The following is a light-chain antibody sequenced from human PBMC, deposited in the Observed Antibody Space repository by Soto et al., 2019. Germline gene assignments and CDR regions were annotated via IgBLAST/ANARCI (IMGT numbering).Light chain of an antibody. CDR2: EVS. Sequence: QSVGSPPPSASGSTGQAGTISCTGTISDVGGYNYVSWYQQHPGKAPKLMIYEVSKRPSGVPDRFSGYKYGNTASLTVSGLQAEDEADYYCSSYAGSNSYVFGTGPKVTV. J-gene: IGLJ1*01. CDR3: SSYAGSNSYV. CDR1: ISDVGGYNY. V-gene: IGLV2-8*01.